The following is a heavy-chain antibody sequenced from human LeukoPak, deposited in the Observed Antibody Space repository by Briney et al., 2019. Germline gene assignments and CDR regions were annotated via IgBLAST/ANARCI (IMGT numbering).Heavy chain of an antibody. CDR3: ARQRGYCSSTSCYTDY. CDR1: GYSFTSYW. J-gene: IGHJ4*02. D-gene: IGHD2-2*02. V-gene: IGHV5-51*01. CDR2: IYPGDSDT. Sequence: GESLKISCKGSGYSFTSYWIGWVRQMPGKGLEWMGTIYPGDSDTRYSPSFQGQVTISADKSISTAYLQWSSLKASDTAMYYCARQRGYCSSTSCYTDYWGQGTLVTVSS.